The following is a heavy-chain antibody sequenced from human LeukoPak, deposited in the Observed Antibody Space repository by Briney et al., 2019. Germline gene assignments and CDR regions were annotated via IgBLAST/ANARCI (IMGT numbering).Heavy chain of an antibody. CDR3: AKDAYSSSWYTAFDI. D-gene: IGHD6-13*01. CDR1: GFTFSSFG. CDR2: IRYDGSNK. J-gene: IGHJ3*02. Sequence: GGSLRLSCAASGFTFSSFGMHWVRQAPGKGLEWVAFIRYDGSNKYYEDSVKGRFTISRDNSKNTLYLQMNSLRTEDTAVYYCAKDAYSSSWYTAFDIWGQGTMVTVSS. V-gene: IGHV3-30*02.